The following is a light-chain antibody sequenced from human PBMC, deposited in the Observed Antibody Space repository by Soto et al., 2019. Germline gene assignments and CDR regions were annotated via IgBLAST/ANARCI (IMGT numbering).Light chain of an antibody. CDR1: QSVSSSY. Sequence: EIGLTQSPGTLSLSPGERATLSCRASQSVSSSYLAWYQQKPGQAPRLLIYGASSRATGIPDRFSGSGSGTDFTLTISRLEPADFAVYYCQQYGSSPPVTFGQGTRLEIK. J-gene: IGKJ5*01. V-gene: IGKV3-20*01. CDR3: QQYGSSPPVT. CDR2: GAS.